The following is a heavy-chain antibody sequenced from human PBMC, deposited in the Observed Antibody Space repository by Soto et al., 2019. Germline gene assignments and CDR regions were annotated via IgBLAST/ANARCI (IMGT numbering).Heavy chain of an antibody. CDR3: ARSRYDFWSGYHFDY. D-gene: IGHD3-3*01. Sequence: SETLSLTCTVSGGSISSSSYYWGWIRQPPGKGLEWIGSIYYSGSTYYNPSLKSRVTISVDTPKNQFSLKLSSVTAADTAVYYCARSRYDFWSGYHFDYWGQGTLVTVSS. CDR2: IYYSGST. CDR1: GGSISSSSYY. V-gene: IGHV4-39*01. J-gene: IGHJ4*02.